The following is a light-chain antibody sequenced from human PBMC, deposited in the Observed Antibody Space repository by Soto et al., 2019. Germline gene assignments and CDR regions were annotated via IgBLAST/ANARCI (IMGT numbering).Light chain of an antibody. CDR3: SSYTSTSTRV. CDR1: SSDVGGYNY. V-gene: IGLV2-14*01. Sequence: QSALTQPAFVSGSPGQSITIAFAGTSSDVGGYNYVSWYQHPPGKAPKLMISEVSNRPSGVSNRFSGSKSGNTASLTISGLQAEDEADYYCSSYTSTSTRVFGTGTKVTVL. CDR2: EVS. J-gene: IGLJ1*01.